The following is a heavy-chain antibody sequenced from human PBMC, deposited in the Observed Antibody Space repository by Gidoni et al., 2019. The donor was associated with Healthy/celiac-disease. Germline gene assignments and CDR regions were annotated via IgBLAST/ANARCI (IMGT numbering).Heavy chain of an antibody. V-gene: IGHV5-10-1*03. Sequence: EVQLVQYGAEVKKPGASLRISCKGAGSRVTSDWHRWVRQMPGKGLEWMGGIDPSDSYTNDSPSFQGHVTISADKSISTTYLQWSSLKASDTAMYYCARPVAYCGGDCDYYYGMDVWGQGTTVTVSS. CDR1: GSRVTSDW. J-gene: IGHJ6*02. CDR2: IDPSDSYT. D-gene: IGHD2-21*02. CDR3: ARPVAYCGGDCDYYYGMDV.